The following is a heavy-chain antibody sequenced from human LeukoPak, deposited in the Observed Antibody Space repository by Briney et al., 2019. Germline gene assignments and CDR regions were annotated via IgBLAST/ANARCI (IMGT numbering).Heavy chain of an antibody. Sequence: PGGSLRLSCAASGFTFSSYAMTWVRQAPGKGLEWVSVISGSGGSTYYADSVKGRFTISRDNAKNSLYLQMNSLRAEDTAVYYCAREYNWNYEGGDAFDIWGQGTMVTVSS. D-gene: IGHD1-7*01. CDR1: GFTFSSYA. V-gene: IGHV3-23*01. CDR2: ISGSGGST. J-gene: IGHJ3*02. CDR3: AREYNWNYEGGDAFDI.